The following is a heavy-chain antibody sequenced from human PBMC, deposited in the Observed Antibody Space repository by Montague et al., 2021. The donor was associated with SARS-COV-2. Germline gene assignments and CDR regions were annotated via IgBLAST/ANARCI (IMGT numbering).Heavy chain of an antibody. CDR2: IYTSGGT. D-gene: IGHD3-22*01. V-gene: IGHV4-61*02. CDR3: ARGRGGYYDSSGYYRTGGAFEI. CDR1: DDSISSGTYY. Sequence: TLSLTCTISDDSISSGTYYWSWIRQPAGKGLEWIGRIYTSGGTNYNPSLKSRVAISVDTSKNQFSLKLSSVTAADTAVYYCARGRGGYYDSSGYYRTGGAFEIWGQGTMVTVSS. J-gene: IGHJ3*02.